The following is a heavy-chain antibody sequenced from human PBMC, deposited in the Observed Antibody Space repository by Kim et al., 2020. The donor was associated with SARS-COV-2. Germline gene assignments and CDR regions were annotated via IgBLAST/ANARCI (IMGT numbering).Heavy chain of an antibody. J-gene: IGHJ4*02. CDR2: IYPGDSDT. CDR1: GYSFTSYW. V-gene: IGHV5-51*01. D-gene: IGHD6-13*01. CDR3: ARQGGIAAAGADY. Sequence: GESLKISCTGSGYSFTSYWIVWVRQMPGKGLEWMGIIYPGDSDTRYSPSFQGQVTISADKSISTAYLQWSSLKASDTAMYYCARQGGIAAAGADYWGQGTRVTVSS.